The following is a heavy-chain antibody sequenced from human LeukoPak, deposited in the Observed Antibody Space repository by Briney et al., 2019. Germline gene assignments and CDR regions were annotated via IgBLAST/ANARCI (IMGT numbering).Heavy chain of an antibody. V-gene: IGHV4-59*01. CDR2: IYYSGST. D-gene: IGHD3-10*01. Sequence: SETLSLTCTVSGGSLSSYYWSWIRQPPGKGLEWIGYIYYSGSTNYNPSLKSRVTISVDTSKNQFSLKLSSVTAADTAVYYCARANPDSRIWFGVFGWFDPWGQGTLVTVSS. CDR1: GGSLSSYY. CDR3: ARANPDSRIWFGVFGWFDP. J-gene: IGHJ5*02.